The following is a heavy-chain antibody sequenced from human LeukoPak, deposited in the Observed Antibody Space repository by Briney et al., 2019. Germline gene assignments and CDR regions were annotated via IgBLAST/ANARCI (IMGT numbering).Heavy chain of an antibody. Sequence: GGSLRLSCAASGFTFSSYSMNWVRQAPGKGLEWVSSISSSSSYIYYADSVKGRFTISRDNAKNSLYLQMNSLRAEDAAIYYCTRCFSAASAWFDPWGQGTLVTVSS. CDR1: GFTFSSYS. CDR2: ISSSSSYI. D-gene: IGHD3-16*01. CDR3: TRCFSAASAWFDP. J-gene: IGHJ5*02. V-gene: IGHV3-21*04.